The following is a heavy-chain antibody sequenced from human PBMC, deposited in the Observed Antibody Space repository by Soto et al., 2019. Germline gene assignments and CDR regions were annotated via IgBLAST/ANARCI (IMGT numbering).Heavy chain of an antibody. CDR1: GFTFSGHY. Sequence: EVQLVESGGGLVQPGGSLILSCEGSGFTFSGHYMDWVRQAPGKGLEWLGRIRNKPNGHTTAYAASVKGRFTISRDDSKNLLYLQMNSLKSEDTALYDCSTTVITAPLFEYWGQGTLVAVSS. CDR3: STTVITAPLFEY. CDR2: IRNKPNGHTT. D-gene: IGHD2-21*02. V-gene: IGHV3-72*01. J-gene: IGHJ4*02.